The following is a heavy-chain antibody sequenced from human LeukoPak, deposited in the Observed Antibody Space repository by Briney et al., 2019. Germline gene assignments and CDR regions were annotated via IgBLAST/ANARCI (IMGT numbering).Heavy chain of an antibody. CDR2: ISGSGGST. CDR1: GFTFSGYA. D-gene: IGHD5-12*01. V-gene: IGHV3-23*01. CDR3: AKDIGSGYDFFDY. Sequence: GGSLRLSCAASGFTFSGYAMSWVRQAPGKGLEWVSAISGSGGSTCYADSVKGRFTISRDNSKNTLYLQMNSLRAEDTAVYYCAKDIGSGYDFFDYWGREPWSPSPQ. J-gene: IGHJ4*02.